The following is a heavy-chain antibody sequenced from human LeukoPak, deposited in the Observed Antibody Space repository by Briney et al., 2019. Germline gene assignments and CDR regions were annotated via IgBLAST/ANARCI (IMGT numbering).Heavy chain of an antibody. Sequence: ASVKVSCKASGYTFTSYDINWVRQATGQGLEWMGLMNPNSGNTGYAQKFQGRVTMTRNTSISTAYMELSSLRSEDTAVYYCARMGLKYQLLYPDDAFDIWGQGTMSPSLQ. J-gene: IGHJ3*02. CDR1: GYTFTSYD. V-gene: IGHV1-8*01. CDR3: ARMGLKYQLLYPDDAFDI. D-gene: IGHD2-2*02. CDR2: MNPNSGNT.